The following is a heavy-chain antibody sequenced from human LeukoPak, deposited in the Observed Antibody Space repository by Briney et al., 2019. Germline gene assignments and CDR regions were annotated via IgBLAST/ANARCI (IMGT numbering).Heavy chain of an antibody. D-gene: IGHD4/OR15-4a*01. Sequence: GGSLRLSCAASGITFSSYGMHWVRQAPGKGLEWVAVISYDGSNKYYADSVKGRFTISRDNSKNTLYLQMSSLRAEDTALYYCAKCLGDGTNYYFAHWGQGTLVTVSS. CDR2: ISYDGSNK. V-gene: IGHV3-30*18. CDR1: GITFSSYG. J-gene: IGHJ4*02. CDR3: AKCLGDGTNYYFAH.